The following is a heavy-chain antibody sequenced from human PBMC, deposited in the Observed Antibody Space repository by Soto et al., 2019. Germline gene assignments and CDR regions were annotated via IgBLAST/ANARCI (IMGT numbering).Heavy chain of an antibody. J-gene: IGHJ5*02. Sequence: EVQLLESGGGLVQPGGSLRLSCAASGFTFSSYAMSWVRQAPGKGLEWVSAISGSGGSTYYADSVKGRFTISRDNSTNTLYLQMNSLRAEDTAVYYCAKAALFDFWSGYYSEANWFDPWGQGTLVTVSS. CDR2: ISGSGGST. D-gene: IGHD3-3*01. CDR1: GFTFSSYA. V-gene: IGHV3-23*01. CDR3: AKAALFDFWSGYYSEANWFDP.